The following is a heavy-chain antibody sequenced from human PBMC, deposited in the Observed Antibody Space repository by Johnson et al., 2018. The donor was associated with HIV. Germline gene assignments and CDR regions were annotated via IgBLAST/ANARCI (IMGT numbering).Heavy chain of an antibody. J-gene: IGHJ3*02. V-gene: IGHV3-30*04. D-gene: IGHD1-20*01. CDR2: ISYDGSNK. CDR1: GFTFSSYA. CDR3: ARAPYNWNAGLFGAFDM. Sequence: QMLLVESGGGVVQPGGSLRLSCAASGFTFSSYAMHWVRQAPGKGLAWVAVISYDGSNKSYADSVKGRFTISRDNAKKSLYLQMSSLKAEDTAVYYCARAPYNWNAGLFGAFDMWGRGTKVTVSS.